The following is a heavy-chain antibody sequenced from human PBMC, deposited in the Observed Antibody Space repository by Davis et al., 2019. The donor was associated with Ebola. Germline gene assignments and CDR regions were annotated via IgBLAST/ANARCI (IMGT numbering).Heavy chain of an antibody. J-gene: IGHJ3*02. CDR2: IYYSGST. V-gene: IGHV4-59*08. D-gene: IGHD4-17*01. CDR3: ARGHGDYGNDAFDI. Sequence: MPSETLSLTCTVSGGSISSYYWNWIRQPPGKGLQWIGYIYYSGSTNYNPSLKSRVTLSVDTSKNQFSLKLSSVTAADTAVYYCARGHGDYGNDAFDIWGQGTMVTVSS. CDR1: GGSISSYY.